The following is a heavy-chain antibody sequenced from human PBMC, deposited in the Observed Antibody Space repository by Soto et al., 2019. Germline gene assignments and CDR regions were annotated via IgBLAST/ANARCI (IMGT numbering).Heavy chain of an antibody. CDR3: ARRMTWSLWCFDL. V-gene: IGHV1-8*01. CDR2: MNPNSGNT. CDR1: GYTFKDYD. D-gene: IGHD3-3*01. J-gene: IGHJ2*01. Sequence: QVQLLQSGAEVKKPGTSVRVSCRASGYTFKDYDINWVRRAPGQGLEWMGWMNPNSGNTAYARKFHDRITITRGVSARTAFMELSSLTPEDTAVYYCARRMTWSLWCFDLWGSGTQVTVSS.